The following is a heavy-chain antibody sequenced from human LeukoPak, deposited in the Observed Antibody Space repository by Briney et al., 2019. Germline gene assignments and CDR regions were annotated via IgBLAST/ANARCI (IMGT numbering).Heavy chain of an antibody. J-gene: IGHJ4*02. CDR3: ARGRIARTHYYDSSGYYGY. CDR1: GGSFSGYY. D-gene: IGHD3-22*01. CDR2: INHSGST. V-gene: IGHV4-34*01. Sequence: SETLSLTCAVYGGSFSGYYWSWIRQPPGKGLEWIGEINHSGSTNYNPSLKSRVTISVDTSKNQFSLKLSSVTAADTAVYYCARGRIARTHYYDSSGYYGYWGQGTLVTVSS.